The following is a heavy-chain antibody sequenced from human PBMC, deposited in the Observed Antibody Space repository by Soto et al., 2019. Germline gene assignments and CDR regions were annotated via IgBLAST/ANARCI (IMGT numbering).Heavy chain of an antibody. CDR1: GVSFSGYQ. CDR2: INHSGTT. D-gene: IGHD1-1*01. CDR3: ARGWRFDP. V-gene: IGHV4-34*01. J-gene: IGHJ5*02. Sequence: SETLSLTCGVYGVSFSGYQWNWIRQSPGQGLEWIGEINHSGTTKYNPSLESRINLSVDTSKKQFSLKMFSVTAADTAIYYCARGWRFDPLGQGTQVIVSS.